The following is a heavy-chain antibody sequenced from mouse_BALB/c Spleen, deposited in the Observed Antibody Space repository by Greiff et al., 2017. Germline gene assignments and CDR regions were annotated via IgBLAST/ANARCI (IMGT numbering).Heavy chain of an antibody. CDR1: GFTFSSYA. Sequence: EVQLVESGGGLVKPGGSLKLSCAASGFTFSSYAMSWVRQTPEKRLEWVASISSGGSTYYPDSVKGRFTISRDNARNILYLQMSSLRSEDTAMYYCARGDYYGSSPDYWGQGTTLTVSS. V-gene: IGHV5-6-5*01. D-gene: IGHD1-1*01. J-gene: IGHJ2*01. CDR2: ISSGGST. CDR3: ARGDYYGSSPDY.